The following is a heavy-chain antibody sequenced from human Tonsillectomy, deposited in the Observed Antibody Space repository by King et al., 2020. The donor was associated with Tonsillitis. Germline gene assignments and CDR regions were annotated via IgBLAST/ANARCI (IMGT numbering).Heavy chain of an antibody. D-gene: IGHD5-18*01. CDR1: GFTFDDYA. Sequence: VQLVESGGGLVQPGRSLRLSCAASGFTFDDYAMHWVRQAPGKGLEWGSGISGNSGSIAYADSVKGRFTISRDNAKNSLYLQMNSLRAEDTALYYCAKVWSAMDLGVFDYWGQGTLVTVSS. J-gene: IGHJ4*02. V-gene: IGHV3-9*01. CDR2: ISGNSGSI. CDR3: AKVWSAMDLGVFDY.